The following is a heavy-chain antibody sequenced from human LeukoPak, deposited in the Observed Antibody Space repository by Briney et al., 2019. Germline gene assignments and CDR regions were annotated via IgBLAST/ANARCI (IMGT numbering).Heavy chain of an antibody. V-gene: IGHV1-46*01. D-gene: IGHD5-24*01. CDR2: INPSGGST. CDR3: ASRGWLQGTHGGYYFDY. J-gene: IGHJ4*02. CDR1: GSTFTSYY. Sequence: ASVTVSCKASGSTFTSYYMHWVRQAPGQGLEWMGIINPSGGSTSYAQKFQGRVTMTRDTSTSTVYMELSSLRSEDTAVYYCASRGWLQGTHGGYYFDYWGQGTLVTVSS.